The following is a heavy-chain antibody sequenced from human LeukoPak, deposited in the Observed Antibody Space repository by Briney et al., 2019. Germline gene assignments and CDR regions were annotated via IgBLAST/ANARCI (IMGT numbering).Heavy chain of an antibody. CDR3: ATQRTRSNYRDY. CDR1: GGSISSYY. D-gene: IGHD3/OR15-3a*01. J-gene: IGHJ4*02. V-gene: IGHV4-59*08. CDR2: IYYSGST. Sequence: SETLSLTCTVSGGSISSYYWSWIRQPPGKGLEWIGYIYYSGSTNYNPSLKSRVTIPVDTSKNQFSLKLTSVTAADNAVYYCATQRTRSNYRDYWGQGTLVTVSS.